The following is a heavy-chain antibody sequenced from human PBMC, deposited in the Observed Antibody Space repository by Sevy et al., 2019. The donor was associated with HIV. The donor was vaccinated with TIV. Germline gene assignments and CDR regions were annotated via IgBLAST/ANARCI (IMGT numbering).Heavy chain of an antibody. CDR2: ISSSSSYI. J-gene: IGHJ3*02. D-gene: IGHD3-22*01. CDR1: GFTFSSYS. CDR3: AREWYYYDSSGYYSDAFDI. Sequence: GGSLRLSCAASGFTFSSYSMNWVRQAPGKGLEWVSSISSSSSYIYYADSVKGRFTISRDNAKNSLYLQMNRLRAEDTAVYYCAREWYYYDSSGYYSDAFDIWGQGTMVTVSS. V-gene: IGHV3-21*01.